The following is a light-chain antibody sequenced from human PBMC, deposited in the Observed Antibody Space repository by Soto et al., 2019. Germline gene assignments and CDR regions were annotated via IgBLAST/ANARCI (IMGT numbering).Light chain of an antibody. CDR1: QSVSTY. Sequence: EIVLTQSPATLSLSPGERATLSCRASQSVSTYLAWYQQKPCQAPRLLIFDASNRATGIPARFSGSGAGTHFTLTISSLEPEDFAVYYCQQRSNLPLITFGQGTRLEIK. CDR3: QQRSNLPLIT. CDR2: DAS. J-gene: IGKJ5*01. V-gene: IGKV3-11*01.